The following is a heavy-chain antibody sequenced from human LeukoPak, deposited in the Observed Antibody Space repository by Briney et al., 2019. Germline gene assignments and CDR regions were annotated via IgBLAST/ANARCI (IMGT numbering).Heavy chain of an antibody. CDR2: ISGSGGST. V-gene: IGHV3-23*01. D-gene: IGHD3-22*01. J-gene: IGHJ4*02. CDR3: AKDITMIVVVILTDY. CDR1: GFTFINAW. Sequence: GGSLRLSCAASGFTFINAWMGWVRQAPGKGLEWVSAISGSGGSTYYADSVKGRFTISRDNSKNTLYLQMNSLRAEDTAVYYCAKDITMIVVVILTDYWGQGTLVTVSS.